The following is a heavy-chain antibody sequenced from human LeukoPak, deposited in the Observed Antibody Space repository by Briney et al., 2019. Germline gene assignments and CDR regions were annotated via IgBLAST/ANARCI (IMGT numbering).Heavy chain of an antibody. D-gene: IGHD6-13*01. CDR1: GGSISSSSYY. J-gene: IGHJ5*02. V-gene: IGHV4-39*01. CDR2: IYYSGST. Sequence: SETLSLTCTVSGGSISSSSYYWGWIRQPPGKGLEWIVSIYYSGSTYYNPSLKSRVTISVDTSKNQFSLKLSSVTAADTAVYYCAKHRRYSSSYYNWFDPWGQGTLVTVSS. CDR3: AKHRRYSSSYYNWFDP.